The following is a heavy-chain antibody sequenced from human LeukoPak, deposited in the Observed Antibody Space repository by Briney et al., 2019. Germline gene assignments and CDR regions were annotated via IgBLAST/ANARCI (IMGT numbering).Heavy chain of an antibody. D-gene: IGHD3-9*01. CDR3: ARGFDAHNAFDI. CDR1: GGSISSYY. CDR2: IYYSGST. Sequence: SETLSLTCTVSGGSISSYYWSWIRQPPGKGLEWIGYIYYSGSTSYNPSLKSRVTISVDTSKNQSSLKLTSVTAADSAVYYCARGFDAHNAFDIWGQGTMVTVSS. J-gene: IGHJ3*02. V-gene: IGHV4-59*08.